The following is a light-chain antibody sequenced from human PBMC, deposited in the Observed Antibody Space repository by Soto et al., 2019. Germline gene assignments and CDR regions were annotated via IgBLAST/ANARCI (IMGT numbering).Light chain of an antibody. CDR2: DAS. CDR1: QDIRYY. J-gene: IGKJ4*01. V-gene: IGKV1-16*01. Sequence: DIQMTQSPSSLSASVGDRVTITCQASQDIRYYLNWFQQKPGKAPKLLIYDASSLESGVPSRFSGSGSGTEFTLTISSLQPDDFATYYCQQYNSYPLTFGGGTKVDIK. CDR3: QQYNSYPLT.